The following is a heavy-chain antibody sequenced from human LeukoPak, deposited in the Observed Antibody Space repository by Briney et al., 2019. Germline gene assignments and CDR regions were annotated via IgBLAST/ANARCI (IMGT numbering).Heavy chain of an antibody. D-gene: IGHD3-10*01. CDR3: ARGGDGVYNSYYMDV. V-gene: IGHV1-8*03. CDR2: MNPNSGNT. J-gene: IGHJ6*03. Sequence: ASVKVSCKASGYTFTSYGISWVRQAPGQGLEWMGWMNPNSGNTGYAQKFQGRVTITRNTSISTAYMELSSLRSEDTAVYYCARGGDGVYNSYYMDVWGKGTTVTVSS. CDR1: GYTFTSYG.